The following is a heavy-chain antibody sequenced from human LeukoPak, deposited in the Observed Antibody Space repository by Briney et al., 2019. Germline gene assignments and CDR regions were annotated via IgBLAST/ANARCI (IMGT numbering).Heavy chain of an antibody. CDR1: GFTFSSYW. V-gene: IGHV3-74*01. J-gene: IGHJ4*02. Sequence: PGGSLRLSCAASGFTFSSYWMHWVRQAPGKGLVWVSRIDTDGSSTSYADSEKGRFTVSRDNAKNTLYLQMNSLRAEDTAVYYCARVGGSSDFDYWGQGTLVTVSS. CDR2: IDTDGSST. CDR3: ARVGGSSDFDY. D-gene: IGHD3-10*01.